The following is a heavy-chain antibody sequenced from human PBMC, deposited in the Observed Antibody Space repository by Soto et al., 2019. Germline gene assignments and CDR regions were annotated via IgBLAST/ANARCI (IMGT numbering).Heavy chain of an antibody. J-gene: IGHJ3*02. CDR3: AKDTLLGYCSNGVCYAFDI. Sequence: GGSLRLSCAASGFTFDDYAMHWVRHAPGKGLEWVSGISWNSGIISYADSVKGRFTISRDNAKNSLYLQMNSLRAEDEALYYCAKDTLLGYCSNGVCYAFDIWGQGTMVTVSS. D-gene: IGHD2-8*01. CDR2: ISWNSGII. V-gene: IGHV3-9*01. CDR1: GFTFDDYA.